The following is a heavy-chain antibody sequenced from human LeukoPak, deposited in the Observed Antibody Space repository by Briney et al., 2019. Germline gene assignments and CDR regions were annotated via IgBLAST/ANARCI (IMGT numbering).Heavy chain of an antibody. CDR1: GDSISSYY. J-gene: IGHJ1*01. CDR3: VRGVLAGGPFQH. CDR2: IYTSGST. V-gene: IGHV4-4*09. Sequence: SETLSLTCTVSGDSISSYYWSWIRQPPGKGLEWIGYIYTSGSTNYNPSLKSRVTISVDTSKNQFSLKLSSVTAADTAVYYCVRGVLAGGPFQHWGQGTLVTVSS. D-gene: IGHD6-13*01.